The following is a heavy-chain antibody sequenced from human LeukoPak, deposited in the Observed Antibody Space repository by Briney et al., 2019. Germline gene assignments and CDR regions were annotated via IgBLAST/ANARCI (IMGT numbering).Heavy chain of an antibody. Sequence: SETLSLTCTVSGGSINSSSYYWSWIRQPAGKGLEWIGRIYNSGNTNYSPSLKSRVTISVDTSKNQFSLKLNSVTAADTAVYYCAREGGVSDYYDSSGHYYMDVWGKGTTVTISS. CDR2: IYNSGNT. CDR3: AREGGVSDYYDSSGHYYMDV. CDR1: GGSINSSSYY. V-gene: IGHV4-61*02. J-gene: IGHJ6*03. D-gene: IGHD3-22*01.